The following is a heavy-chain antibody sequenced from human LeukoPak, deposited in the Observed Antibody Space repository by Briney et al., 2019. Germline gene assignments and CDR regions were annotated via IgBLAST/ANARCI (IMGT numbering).Heavy chain of an antibody. CDR3: ARMLGVGVISSFDY. Sequence: GESLKISCKGYGYGFTTSWIGWVRPMPGKGLEWMGITYPGDSDTRYSPSFQGQVTISADKSINTAYLQSSSLKASDTAMYYCARMLGVGVISSFDYWGQGTLVTVSS. J-gene: IGHJ4*02. CDR2: TYPGDSDT. V-gene: IGHV5-51*01. D-gene: IGHD3-10*01. CDR1: GYGFTTSW.